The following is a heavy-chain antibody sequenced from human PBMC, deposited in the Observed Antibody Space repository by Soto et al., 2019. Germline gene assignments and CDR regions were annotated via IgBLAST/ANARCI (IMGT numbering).Heavy chain of an antibody. CDR3: ARDLRYNWNYDAFDI. J-gene: IGHJ3*02. D-gene: IGHD1-7*01. CDR2: IKQDGSGK. Sequence: GGSLRLSCAASGFTFSSYWMSWVRQAPGKGLEWVANIKQDGSGKYYVASVKGRVTIARDNAKNSLYLQMNSLRAEDTAVYYCARDLRYNWNYDAFDIWGQGTMVTVSS. V-gene: IGHV3-7*03. CDR1: GFTFSSYW.